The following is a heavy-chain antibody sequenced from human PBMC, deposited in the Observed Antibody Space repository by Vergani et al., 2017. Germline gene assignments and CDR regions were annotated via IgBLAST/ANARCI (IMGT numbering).Heavy chain of an antibody. Sequence: QVQLVESGGGVVQPGGSLRLSCPASGFTFSSYGMHWVRQAPGKGLEWVAFIRYDGSNDYYADSVKGRFTISRDNSKNTLYLQMNSLRAEDTAVYYCAKEGAEVPAYGMDVWGQGTTVTVSS. D-gene: IGHD1-1*01. V-gene: IGHV3-30*02. J-gene: IGHJ6*02. CDR2: IRYDGSND. CDR3: AKEGAEVPAYGMDV. CDR1: GFTFSSYG.